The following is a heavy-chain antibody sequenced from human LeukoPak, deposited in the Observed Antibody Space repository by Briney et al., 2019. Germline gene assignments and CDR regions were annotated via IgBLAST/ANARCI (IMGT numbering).Heavy chain of an antibody. CDR2: ISGSAVDT. V-gene: IGHV3-23*01. J-gene: IGHJ4*02. Sequence: GGSLRLSCAASGFTFSSYAMSWVRQAPGKGLEWVSAISGSAVDTWYADSVKGRFTISRDNSKDTLYLQMNSLRAEDTAVYYCARIYPYSSSWYAYYFDYWGQGTLVTVSS. CDR1: GFTFSSYA. D-gene: IGHD6-13*01. CDR3: ARIYPYSSSWYAYYFDY.